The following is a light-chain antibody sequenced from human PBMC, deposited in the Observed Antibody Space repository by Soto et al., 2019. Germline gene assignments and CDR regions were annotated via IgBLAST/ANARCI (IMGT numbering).Light chain of an antibody. Sequence: QSALTQPASVSGSPGQSITISCTGTSSDVGGYNYVSWYQQHPGKAPKLMIXXXXXXXXXXXXXXXXXKSGNTASLTISGXXAXXXXXXYCSSYTSINTWVFGGGTKLTV. J-gene: IGLJ3*02. CDR1: SSDVGGYNY. V-gene: IGLV2-14*03. CDR2: XXX. CDR3: SSYTSINTWV.